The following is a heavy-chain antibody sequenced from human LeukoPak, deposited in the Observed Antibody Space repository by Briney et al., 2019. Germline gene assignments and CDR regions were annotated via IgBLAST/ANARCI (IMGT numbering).Heavy chain of an antibody. Sequence: SQTLSLTCAISRDSVSSNSAAWNWIRESPSRGLEWLGRTYYRSKWYNDYAVSVKSRITINPDTSKNQFSLQLNSVTPEDTAVYHCARERGGGWYGNYYYGMDVWGQGTTVTVSS. CDR1: RDSVSSNSAA. CDR3: ARERGGGWYGNYYYGMDV. V-gene: IGHV6-1*01. D-gene: IGHD6-19*01. J-gene: IGHJ6*02. CDR2: TYYRSKWYN.